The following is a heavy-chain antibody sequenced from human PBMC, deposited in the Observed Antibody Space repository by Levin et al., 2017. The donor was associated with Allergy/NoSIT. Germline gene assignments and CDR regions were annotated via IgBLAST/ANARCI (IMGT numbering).Heavy chain of an antibody. V-gene: IGHV1-69*06. CDR1: GGTFSSYA. Sequence: KISCKASGGTFSSYAISWVRQAPGQGLEWMGGIIPIFGTANYAQKFQGRVTITADKSTSTAYMELSSLRSEDTAVYYCAREGLKSYYYYGMDVWGQGTTVTVSS. J-gene: IGHJ6*02. CDR3: AREGLKSYYYYGMDV. CDR2: IIPIFGTA. D-gene: IGHD3-22*01.